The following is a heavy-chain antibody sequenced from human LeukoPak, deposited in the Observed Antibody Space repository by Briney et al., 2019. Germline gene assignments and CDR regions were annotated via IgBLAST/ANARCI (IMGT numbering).Heavy chain of an antibody. D-gene: IGHD1-26*01. CDR2: IYYSGST. Sequence: PSETLSLTCTVSGGSISSGGYSWSWIRQPPGKGLEWTGYIYYSGSTYYNPSLKSRVTISVDTSKNQFSLKLSSVTAADTAVYYCARDAVGGSYSYYFDYWGQGTLVTVSS. J-gene: IGHJ4*02. CDR3: ARDAVGGSYSYYFDY. V-gene: IGHV4-30-4*07. CDR1: GGSISSGGYS.